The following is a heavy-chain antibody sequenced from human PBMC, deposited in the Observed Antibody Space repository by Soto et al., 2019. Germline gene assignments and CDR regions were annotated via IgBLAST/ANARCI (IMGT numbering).Heavy chain of an antibody. J-gene: IGHJ6*02. CDR2: INPNSGGT. D-gene: IGHD6-13*01. V-gene: IGHV1-2*02. CDR3: ARDYPAPGIAAACYYYDYGMDV. CDR1: GYTFTGYY. Sequence: GASVKVSCKASGYTFTGYYMHWVRQAPGQGLEWMGWINPNSGGTNYAQKFQGRVTMTRDTSIRTAYMELSRLRSEDTDVYYCARDYPAPGIAAACYYYDYGMDVWGQGTTVTVSS.